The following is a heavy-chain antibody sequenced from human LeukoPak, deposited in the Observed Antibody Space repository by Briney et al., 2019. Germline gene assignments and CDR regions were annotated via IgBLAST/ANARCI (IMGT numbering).Heavy chain of an antibody. CDR2: MNPNSGNT. V-gene: IGHV1-18*01. Sequence: ASVKVSCKASGYTFTSYDINWVRQATGQGLEWMGWMNPNSGNTNYAQKLQGRVTMTTDTSTSTAYMELRSLRSDDTAVYYCARHYDILTNAFDYWGQGTLVTVSS. J-gene: IGHJ4*02. CDR3: ARHYDILTNAFDY. CDR1: GYTFTSYD. D-gene: IGHD3-9*01.